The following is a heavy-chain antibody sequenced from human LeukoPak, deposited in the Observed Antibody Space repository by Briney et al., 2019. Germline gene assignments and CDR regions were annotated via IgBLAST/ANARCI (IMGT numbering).Heavy chain of an antibody. CDR2: IYYSGST. CDR1: GGSISSGGYY. CDR3: ARGRIAVAGRRSRCAFDI. Sequence: SQTLSLTCTVSGGSISSGGYYWSWVRQPPGKGLEWIGYIYYSGSTNYNPSLKSRVTISVDTSKNQFSLKLSSVTAADTAVYYCARGRIAVAGRRSRCAFDIWGQGTMVTVSS. V-gene: IGHV4-61*08. D-gene: IGHD6-19*01. J-gene: IGHJ3*02.